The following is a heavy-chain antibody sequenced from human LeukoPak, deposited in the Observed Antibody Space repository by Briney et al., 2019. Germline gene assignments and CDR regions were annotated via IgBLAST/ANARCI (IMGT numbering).Heavy chain of an antibody. CDR2: IKQDGSEK. CDR3: AGLNYYDSSGYYGY. CDR1: GFTYSSYW. D-gene: IGHD3-22*01. V-gene: IGHV3-7*01. J-gene: IGHJ4*02. Sequence: GGSLRLXCAASGFTYSSYWVSWVRPAPGKGLEWVANIKQDGSEKYYVDSVKGRFTISRDNAKNSLYLQMNSLRAEDTAVYYCAGLNYYDSSGYYGYWGQGTLVTVSS.